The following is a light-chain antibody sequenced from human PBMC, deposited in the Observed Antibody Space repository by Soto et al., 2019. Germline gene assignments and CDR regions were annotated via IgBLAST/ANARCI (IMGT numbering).Light chain of an antibody. CDR1: QSVSSSY. V-gene: IGKV3-20*01. Sequence: EIVLTQSPGTLSLSPGERATLSCRASQSVSSSYLAWYQQKPGQAPRLLIYGASSRATGIPDRFRGSGSGTDFTLTISRLEPEDFAVYYCRQYGSSPGITFGPGTKVDIK. J-gene: IGKJ3*01. CDR3: RQYGSSPGIT. CDR2: GAS.